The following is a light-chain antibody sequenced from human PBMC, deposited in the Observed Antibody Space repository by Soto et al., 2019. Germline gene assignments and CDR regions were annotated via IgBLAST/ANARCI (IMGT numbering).Light chain of an antibody. Sequence: EIVLTHSPGTLALSPWEAATLSCRASQNVFNNLAWYQVKPGQAPRLLIYGASTRATGIPVRFSGSGSGTDFTLTISSLQSEDFAVYYCQQYNQWLTFGGGTKVDIK. CDR3: QQYNQWLT. CDR1: QNVFNN. V-gene: IGKV3-15*01. J-gene: IGKJ4*01. CDR2: GAS.